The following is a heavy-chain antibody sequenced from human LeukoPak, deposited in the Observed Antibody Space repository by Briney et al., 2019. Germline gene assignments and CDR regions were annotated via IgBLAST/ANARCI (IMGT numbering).Heavy chain of an antibody. D-gene: IGHD2-2*01. CDR2: ISGSGGRT. CDR3: AKELGYCSNANCAEFDY. CDR1: GFTFSSYA. Sequence: GGSLRLSCAASGFTFSSYAMSWVRQAPGKGLEWVSGISGSGGRTYYADSVKGRFTISRDNPKNTLYLQMSSLRAEDTAVYYCAKELGYCSNANCAEFDYWGQGTLVTVSS. V-gene: IGHV3-23*01. J-gene: IGHJ4*02.